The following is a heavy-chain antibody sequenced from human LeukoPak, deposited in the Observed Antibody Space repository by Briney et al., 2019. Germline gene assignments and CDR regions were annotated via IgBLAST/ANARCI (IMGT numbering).Heavy chain of an antibody. CDR1: GFTFSSYD. Sequence: GGSLRLSCAASGFTFSSYDMHWVRQAPGKALEWVAVISYDGSNKYYADSVKGGFPISRDNYKNTLYQQMNSQRAEDTDVYYCPKDGDCSPYGDYLDYWGQGTLVTVSS. CDR3: PKDGDCSPYGDYLDY. D-gene: IGHD4-17*01. J-gene: IGHJ4*02. CDR2: ISYDGSNK. V-gene: IGHV3-30*18.